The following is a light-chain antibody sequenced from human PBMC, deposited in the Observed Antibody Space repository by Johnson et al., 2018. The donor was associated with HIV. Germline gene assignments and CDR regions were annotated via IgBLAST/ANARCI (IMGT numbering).Light chain of an antibody. CDR1: SSNIGNNY. J-gene: IGLJ1*01. Sequence: QSVLTQPPSVSAAPGQKVTISCSGSSSNIGNNYVSWYQQLPGTAPKLLIYDNNKRPSGITDRFSGSKSGTSATLGITGLQTGDEADYYGGTWDSSLSAWFDVVGNGTKVTVL. CDR2: DNN. CDR3: GTWDSSLSAWFDV. V-gene: IGLV1-51*01.